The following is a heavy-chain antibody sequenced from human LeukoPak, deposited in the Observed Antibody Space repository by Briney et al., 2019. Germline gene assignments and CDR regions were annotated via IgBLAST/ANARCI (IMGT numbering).Heavy chain of an antibody. V-gene: IGHV3-23*01. J-gene: IGHJ4*02. CDR1: GFTFSSYD. D-gene: IGHD2-15*01. Sequence: PGGSLRLSCAASGFTFSSYDMSWVRQAPGKGLEWVSDISGSGGSTYYADSVKGRFTISRDNSKNTLYLQMNSLRAEDTAVYYCAKDRLVVVAATVSDWGQGTLVTVSS. CDR3: AKDRLVVVAATVSD. CDR2: ISGSGGST.